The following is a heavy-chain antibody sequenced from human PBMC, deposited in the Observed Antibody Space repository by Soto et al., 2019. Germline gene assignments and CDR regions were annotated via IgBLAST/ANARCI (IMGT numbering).Heavy chain of an antibody. Sequence: PSETLSLTCTVSGGSISSGDYYWSWIRQPPGKGLEWIGYIYYSGSTYYNPSLKSRVTISVDTSKNQFSLKLSSVTAADTAVYYCARESTYAGIDYWGQGTLVTVSS. J-gene: IGHJ4*02. CDR2: IYYSGST. CDR1: GGSISSGDYY. D-gene: IGHD4-17*01. CDR3: ARESTYAGIDY. V-gene: IGHV4-30-4*01.